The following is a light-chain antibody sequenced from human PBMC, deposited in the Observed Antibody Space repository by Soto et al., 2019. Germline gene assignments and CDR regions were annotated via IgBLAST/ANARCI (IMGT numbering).Light chain of an antibody. CDR1: SGYSTNA. Sequence: QTVVTQSPSASASLGASVKRTCTLSSGYSTNAIAWHQQQSEKGPRFLMKINYDGTHSKGDGFFDRFSGSSSGAERHLSISSLQSEDEADYYCQSLGTGIQVFGGGTKVTVL. J-gene: IGLJ3*02. V-gene: IGLV4-69*01. CDR2: INYDGTH. CDR3: QSLGTGIQV.